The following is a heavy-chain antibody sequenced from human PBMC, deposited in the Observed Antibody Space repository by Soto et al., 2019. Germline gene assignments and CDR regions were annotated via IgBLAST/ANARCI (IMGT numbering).Heavy chain of an antibody. CDR1: GFTFDDYA. V-gene: IGHV3-9*01. Sequence: SLRLSCAASGFTFDDYAMHWVRQVPGKGLEWVSGINRNSGSIGYGDSVKGRFAISRDNAKNSLHLQMNSLSAEDTAFYYCVKYKSINWYSGHFRHWGQGTLVTVSS. CDR3: VKYKSINWYSGHFRH. D-gene: IGHD6-13*01. CDR2: INRNSGSI. J-gene: IGHJ1*01.